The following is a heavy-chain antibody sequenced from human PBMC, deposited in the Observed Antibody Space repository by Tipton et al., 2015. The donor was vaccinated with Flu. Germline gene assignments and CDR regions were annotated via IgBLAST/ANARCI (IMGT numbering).Heavy chain of an antibody. J-gene: IGHJ4*02. D-gene: IGHD3-16*01. Sequence: LRLSCSVSGDSMNTDDFSWSWIRQPPGKALEWIGYIYYNGNTFYNPSFRSRVSMSIDRSKTEFSLKPKSVTAADTAVYFCSRGLATFGPSTPFDHWGQGALVTVSS. CDR2: IYYNGNT. V-gene: IGHV4-30-2*01. CDR1: GDSMNTDDFS. CDR3: SRGLATFGPSTPFDH.